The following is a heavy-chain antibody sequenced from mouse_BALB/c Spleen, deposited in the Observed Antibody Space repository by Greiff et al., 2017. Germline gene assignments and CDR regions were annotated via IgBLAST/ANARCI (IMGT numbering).Heavy chain of an antibody. V-gene: IGHV1-4*02. CDR1: GYTFTSYT. CDR3: AGDPLYAMDY. Sequence: QVQLQQSAAELARPGASVKMSCKASGYTFTSYTMHWVKQRPGQGLEWIGYINPSSGYTEYNQKFKDKTTLTADKSSSTAYMQLSSLTSEDSAVYYGAGDPLYAMDYGGQGTPAPVPS. CDR2: INPSSGYT. J-gene: IGHJ4*01.